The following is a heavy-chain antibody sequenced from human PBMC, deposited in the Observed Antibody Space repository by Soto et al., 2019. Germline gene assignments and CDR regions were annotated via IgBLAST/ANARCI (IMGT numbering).Heavy chain of an antibody. J-gene: IGHJ6*03. CDR2: IKQDGSEK. V-gene: IGHV3-7*01. CDR3: ARGKDGRRAGTYYFDMDV. D-gene: IGHD1-1*01. CDR1: GFSIRDYW. Sequence: EEQLVESGGGLVQPGGSLRLSCAASGFSIRDYWMTWVRQAPGKGLDWVANIKQDGSEKFYVDSLKGRFTISRDNAKNSVYLQMNSLRADDTAVYYCARGKDGRRAGTYYFDMDVWGKGTTVTLSS.